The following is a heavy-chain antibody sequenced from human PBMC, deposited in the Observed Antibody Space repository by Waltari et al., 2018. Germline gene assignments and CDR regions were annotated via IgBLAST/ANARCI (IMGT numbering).Heavy chain of an antibody. CDR3: ARHEVRGVTTIFGPLTG. Sequence: QVQLQESGPGLVKPSETLSLTCAVSGYSISSGYYWGWIRQPPGKGLEWIGSIYHSGSTYYNPSLESRVTISVDTSKNQFSLKLSSVTAADTAVYYCARHEVRGVTTIFGPLTGWVQGTLVTVSS. D-gene: IGHD3-3*01. CDR2: IYHSGST. CDR1: GYSISSGYY. V-gene: IGHV4-38-2*01. J-gene: IGHJ4*02.